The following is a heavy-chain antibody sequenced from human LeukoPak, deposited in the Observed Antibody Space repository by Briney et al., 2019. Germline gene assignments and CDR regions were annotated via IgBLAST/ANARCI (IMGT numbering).Heavy chain of an antibody. CDR2: IKQDGSEK. J-gene: IGHJ4*02. Sequence: GGSLRLSCAASGFTFSSYWMSWVRQAPGKGLEWVANIKQDGSEKYYVGSVKGRFTISRDNAKNSLYLQMNSLRAEDTAVYYCASAVRGVSDFGGDYWGQGTLVTVSS. CDR1: GFTFSSYW. D-gene: IGHD3-10*01. V-gene: IGHV3-7*01. CDR3: ASAVRGVSDFGGDY.